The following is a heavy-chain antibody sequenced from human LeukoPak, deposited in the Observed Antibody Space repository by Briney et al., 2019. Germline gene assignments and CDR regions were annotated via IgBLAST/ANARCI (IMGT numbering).Heavy chain of an antibody. CDR1: GGTFSSYA. CDR2: IIPIFGTA. J-gene: IGHJ4*02. V-gene: IGHV1-69*05. Sequence: SVKASCKASGGTFSSYAISWVRQAPGQGLEWMGGIIPIFGTANYAQKFQGRVTITTDESTSTAYMELSSLRSEDTAVYYCAREGRRSGYFDYWGQGTLVTVSS. D-gene: IGHD3-22*01. CDR3: AREGRRSGYFDY.